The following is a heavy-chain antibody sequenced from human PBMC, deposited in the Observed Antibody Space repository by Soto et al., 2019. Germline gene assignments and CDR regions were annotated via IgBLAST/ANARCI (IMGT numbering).Heavy chain of an antibody. CDR2: INHLTTT. J-gene: IGHJ4*02. Sequence: PXDTLSLTCSVYGWSFSSYHWSWIRQTPGKGLEWIGEINHLTTTNYNPSLKSRVIISLDTPKNQFSLKLSSVTAADTAVYYCARGYDTALAPIFWGQGILVTVSS. CDR1: GWSFSSYH. CDR3: ARGYDTALAPIF. D-gene: IGHD5-18*01. V-gene: IGHV4-34*01.